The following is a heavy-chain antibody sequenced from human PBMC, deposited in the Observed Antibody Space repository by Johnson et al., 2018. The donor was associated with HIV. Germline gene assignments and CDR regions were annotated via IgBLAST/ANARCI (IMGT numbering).Heavy chain of an antibody. V-gene: IGHV3-23*04. CDR1: GFTFDDYV. J-gene: IGHJ3*02. D-gene: IGHD3-10*01. CDR3: ANWAYYYGSGYAFDI. CDR2: IAASGDST. Sequence: VQLVESGGGLVPRGGSLRFSCAASGFTFDDYVMNWVRQAPGKGLEWVSLIAASGDSTYYADSVRGRFAISRDNSKNTLYLQMNSLRAEDTAVYYCANWAYYYGSGYAFDIWGQGTMVTVSS.